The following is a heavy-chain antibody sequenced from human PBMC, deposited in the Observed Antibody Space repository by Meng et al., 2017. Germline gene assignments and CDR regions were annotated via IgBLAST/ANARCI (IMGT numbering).Heavy chain of an antibody. CDR2: IIPIFGTA. CDR3: ARGGIAAALPWFDP. D-gene: IGHD6-13*01. V-gene: IGHV1-69*05. CDR1: GGTFSRYA. J-gene: IGHJ5*02. Sequence: QVSLVHSWARVKKPGAQVKVSCKASGGTFSRYAISWVRQAPGQGLEWMGGIIPIFGTANYAQKFQGRVTITTDESTSTAYMELSSLRSEDTAVYYCARGGIAAALPWFDPWGQGTLVTVSS.